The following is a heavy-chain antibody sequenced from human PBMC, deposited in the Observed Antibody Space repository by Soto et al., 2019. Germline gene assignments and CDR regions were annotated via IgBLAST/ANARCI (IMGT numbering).Heavy chain of an antibody. D-gene: IGHD4-4*01. Sequence: GGSLRLSCAASGFTFSSYDMHWVRQSTGNALDGVSAIGTAGVPYYPGSAKGRFTISRENAKTSLSLQMNSLRAGDTAVYYCARADSKHPYYGMDVWGQGTTVTVSS. CDR3: ARADSKHPYYGMDV. CDR2: IGTAGVP. V-gene: IGHV3-13*05. J-gene: IGHJ6*02. CDR1: GFTFSSYD.